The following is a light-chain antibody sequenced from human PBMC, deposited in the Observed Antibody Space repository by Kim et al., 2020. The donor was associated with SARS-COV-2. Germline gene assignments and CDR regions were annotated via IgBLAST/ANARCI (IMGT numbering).Light chain of an antibody. CDR2: DAS. CDR1: QSVSSY. CDR3: QQRSNYA. Sequence: LSLSPGESAPLSCRASQSVSSYLAWYQQKPGQAPRLLIYDASNRATGIPARFSGSGSGTDFTLTISSLEPEDFAVYYCQQRSNYAFGQGTKLEIK. V-gene: IGKV3-11*01. J-gene: IGKJ2*01.